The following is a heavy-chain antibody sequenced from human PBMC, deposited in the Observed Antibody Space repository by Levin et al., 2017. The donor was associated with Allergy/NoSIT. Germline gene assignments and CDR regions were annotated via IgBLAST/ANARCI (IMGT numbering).Heavy chain of an antibody. J-gene: IGHJ6*02. CDR2: IHYSGST. V-gene: IGHV4-59*01. D-gene: IGHD4-17*01. CDR3: ARDRTTVTTNDVYDYGMDV. CDR1: GGSISSYY. Sequence: PSGTLSLTCTVSGGSISSYYWSWIRQPPGKGLEWIGYIHYSGSTKYNPSLKSRVTISVDTSKNQFSLKLNSVTAADTAVYYCARDRTTVTTNDVYDYGMDVWGQGTTVTVSS.